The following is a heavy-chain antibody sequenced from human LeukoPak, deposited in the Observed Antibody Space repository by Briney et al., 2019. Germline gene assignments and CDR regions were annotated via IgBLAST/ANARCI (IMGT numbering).Heavy chain of an antibody. CDR3: ASAYTYVRLGDH. D-gene: IGHD3-10*02. CDR2: TNLHGTAV. CDR1: GLSFSNYW. Sequence: GGSLRLSCAVSGLSFSNYWMHWVRQAPGKGLVWVARTNLHGTAVDYADPVKGRFTISRDKSKNMLFLQMNSLRVEDTAVYYCASAYTYVRLGDHWGQGTLVTVSP. V-gene: IGHV3-74*01. J-gene: IGHJ4*02.